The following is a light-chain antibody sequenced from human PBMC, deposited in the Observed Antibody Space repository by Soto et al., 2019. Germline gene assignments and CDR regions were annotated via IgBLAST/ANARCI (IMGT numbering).Light chain of an antibody. Sequence: EIVMTQSPATLSVSPGERATLSCRASQSVSSNLAWYQKKPGQAPRLLIYGASTRATGIPARFSGSGSGTEFTLTISSLQSEDFAVYYCQQYNNWPPINFGQGTRLEIK. CDR2: GAS. CDR1: QSVSSN. CDR3: QQYNNWPPIN. V-gene: IGKV3-15*01. J-gene: IGKJ5*01.